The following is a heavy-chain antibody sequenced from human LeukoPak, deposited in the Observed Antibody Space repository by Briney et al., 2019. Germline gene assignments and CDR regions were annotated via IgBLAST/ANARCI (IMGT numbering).Heavy chain of an antibody. CDR2: IYHSGST. CDR3: ARVRDYLFDY. J-gene: IGHJ4*02. CDR1: GGSISSGGYY. V-gene: IGHV4-30-2*01. D-gene: IGHD4-17*01. Sequence: PSETLSLTCTVTGGSISSGGYYWSWIRQPPGKGLEWIGYIYHSGSTYYNPSLKSRVTISVDRSKNQFSLKLSSVTAADTAVYYCARVRDYLFDYWGQGTLVTVSS.